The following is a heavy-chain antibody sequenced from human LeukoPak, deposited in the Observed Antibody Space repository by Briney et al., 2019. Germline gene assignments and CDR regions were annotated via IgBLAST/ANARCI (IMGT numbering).Heavy chain of an antibody. D-gene: IGHD3-10*01. J-gene: IGHJ4*02. Sequence: ASVKVSCKASGYTFTSYAMHWVRQAPGQRLEWMGWINPNSGGTNYAQKFQGWVTMTRDTSISTAYMELSRLRSDDTAVYYCARDRFYGSGKLAWYFDYWGQGTLVTVSS. V-gene: IGHV1-2*04. CDR2: INPNSGGT. CDR1: GYTFTSYA. CDR3: ARDRFYGSGKLAWYFDY.